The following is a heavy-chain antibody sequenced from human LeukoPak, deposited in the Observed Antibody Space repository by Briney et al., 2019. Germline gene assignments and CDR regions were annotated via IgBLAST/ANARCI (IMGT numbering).Heavy chain of an antibody. CDR1: GGSISSYY. D-gene: IGHD2-15*01. Sequence: NPSETLSLTCTVSGGSISSYYWSWIRQPAGKGLEWIGRIYTSGSTNYNPSLKSRVTISVDKSKNQFSLKLSSVTAADTAVYYCAGDLVGAAIWAFDIWGQGTMVTVSS. CDR3: AGDLVGAAIWAFDI. CDR2: IYTSGST. V-gene: IGHV4-4*07. J-gene: IGHJ3*02.